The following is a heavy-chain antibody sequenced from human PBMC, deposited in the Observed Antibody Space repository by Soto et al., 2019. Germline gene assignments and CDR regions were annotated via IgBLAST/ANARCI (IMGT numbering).Heavy chain of an antibody. D-gene: IGHD5-12*01. V-gene: IGHV3-15*01. CDR1: GFTFSNAW. J-gene: IGHJ3*02. CDR3: TTKYPLLRRCAFDI. Sequence: GGSLRLSCAASGFTFSNAWMSWVRQAPGKGLEWVGRIKSKTDGGTTDYAAPVKGRFTISRDDSKNTLYLQMNSLKTEDTAVYYCTTKYPLLRRCAFDIWGQGTMVTVSS. CDR2: IKSKTDGGTT.